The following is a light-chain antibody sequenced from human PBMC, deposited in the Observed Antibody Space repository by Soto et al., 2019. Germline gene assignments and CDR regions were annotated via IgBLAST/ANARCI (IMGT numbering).Light chain of an antibody. CDR1: QSISSW. V-gene: IGKV1-5*03. Sequence: DIQMTQSPSTLSASVGDRVTITCRASQSISSWLAWYQQKPGQAPQLLIYKASSLESGVPSRFRGTGSGTEFTLTISSLQPDDVATYYCLQYNSYRRTFGQGTKVEIK. J-gene: IGKJ1*01. CDR2: KAS. CDR3: LQYNSYRRT.